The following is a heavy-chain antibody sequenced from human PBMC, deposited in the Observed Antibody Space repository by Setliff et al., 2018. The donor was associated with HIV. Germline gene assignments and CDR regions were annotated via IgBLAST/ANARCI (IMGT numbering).Heavy chain of an antibody. J-gene: IGHJ4*02. CDR1: GGTFSSYG. Sequence: ASVKVSCKASGGTFSSYGISWVRQAPGQGLEWMGWISAYNGNTNYAQKLQGRVTISRDTSASTAYVELYSLTSEDTAVYYCARTLTYYFDGSFSSGPADYWGLGTLVTVSS. CDR2: ISAYNGNT. D-gene: IGHD3-22*01. CDR3: ARTLTYYFDGSFSSGPADY. V-gene: IGHV1-18*01.